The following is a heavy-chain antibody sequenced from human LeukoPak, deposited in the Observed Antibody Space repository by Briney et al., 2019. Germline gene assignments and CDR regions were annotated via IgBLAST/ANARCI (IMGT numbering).Heavy chain of an antibody. CDR2: ISGRDDST. V-gene: IGHV3-23*01. J-gene: IGHJ4*02. CDR1: GFSFSNYA. Sequence: GASLRLSCAASGFSFSNYAMSWVRQVPGEGLEWVSAISGRDDSTYYADSVKGRFTISRDTSKNTLYLQMNSLRAEDTAVYYCAKWGDYDVLTGYYDSDYWGQGTLVTVSS. CDR3: AKWGDYDVLTGYYDSDY. D-gene: IGHD3-9*01.